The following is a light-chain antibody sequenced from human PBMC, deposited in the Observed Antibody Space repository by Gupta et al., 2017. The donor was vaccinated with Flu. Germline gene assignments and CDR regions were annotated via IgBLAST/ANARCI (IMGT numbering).Light chain of an antibody. CDR2: AAS. J-gene: IGKJ2*01. CDR1: QSVASY. V-gene: IGKV1-39*01. CDR3: QQTYSTPRT. Sequence: DIQLTQSPSSLSASIGDRVTITCRASQSVASYVNWYQQKPGKAPKLLIYAASSLQSGVPSRFGGSGSGTDFTLTISSLEEEDFGTYYCQQTYSTPRTFGQGTKLEIK.